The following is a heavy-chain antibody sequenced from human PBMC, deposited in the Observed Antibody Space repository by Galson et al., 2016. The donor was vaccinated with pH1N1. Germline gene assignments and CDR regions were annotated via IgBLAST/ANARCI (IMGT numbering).Heavy chain of an antibody. J-gene: IGHJ3*02. CDR2: VNPGGSTI. D-gene: IGHD4-17*01. V-gene: IGHV5-51*03. CDR1: GYRFTSYW. Sequence: QSGAEVKKPGESLKISCKASGYRFTSYWIAWVRQVPGKGLEWVGVVNPGGSTIRYSPPFQGQVTISSDKSINTAYLQWISLKASDTATYYCARQYDFGDYRGDAFDIWGQGPMVIVSS. CDR3: ARQYDFGDYRGDAFDI.